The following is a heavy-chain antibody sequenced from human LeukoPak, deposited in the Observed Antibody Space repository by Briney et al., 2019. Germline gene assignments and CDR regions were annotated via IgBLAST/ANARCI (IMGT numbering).Heavy chain of an antibody. Sequence: GGSLRLSCAASGFTFSSYGMHWVRQAPGKGLEWVAVISYDGSNKYYADSVKGRFTISRDNSKNTLYLQMNSLRAEDTAVYYCAKDGDSYSSGPQGVGYWGQGTLVTVSS. CDR2: ISYDGSNK. V-gene: IGHV3-30*18. D-gene: IGHD6-19*01. CDR3: AKDGDSYSSGPQGVGY. J-gene: IGHJ4*02. CDR1: GFTFSSYG.